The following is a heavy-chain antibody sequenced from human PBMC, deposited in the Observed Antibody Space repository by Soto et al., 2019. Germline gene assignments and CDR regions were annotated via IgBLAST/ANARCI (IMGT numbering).Heavy chain of an antibody. CDR1: GGTFSSYT. CDR3: ARGSVVPAAMSIFDY. D-gene: IGHD2-2*01. Sequence: GASVKVSCKASGGTFSSYTISWVRQAPGQGLEWMGRIIPILGIANYAQKFQGRVTITADKSTSTAYMELSSLRSEDTAVYYCARGSVVPAAMSIFDYWGQGTLVTVSS. J-gene: IGHJ4*02. CDR2: IIPILGIA. V-gene: IGHV1-69*02.